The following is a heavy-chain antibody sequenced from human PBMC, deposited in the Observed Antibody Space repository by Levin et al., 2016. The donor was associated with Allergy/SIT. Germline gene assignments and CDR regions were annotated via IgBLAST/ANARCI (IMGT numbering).Heavy chain of an antibody. D-gene: IGHD3-10*01. J-gene: IGHJ5*02. CDR2: IYHGGST. V-gene: IGHV4-30-2*01. CDR3: ARESYYYGSGNFDP. Sequence: PGKGLEWIGNIYHGGSTDYNPSLKSRVTISVDRSENQLSLKLSSVTAADTAVYYCARESYYYGSGNFDPWGQGTLVTVSS.